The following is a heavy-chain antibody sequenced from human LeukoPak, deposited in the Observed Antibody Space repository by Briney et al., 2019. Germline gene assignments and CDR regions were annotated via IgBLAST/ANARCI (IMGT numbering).Heavy chain of an antibody. V-gene: IGHV1-24*01. CDR2: FDPEDGET. CDR1: GYTLTELS. J-gene: IGHJ4*02. D-gene: IGHD3-22*01. Sequence: ASVKVSCKVSGYTLTELSMHWVRQAPGKGLEWMGGFDPEDGETIYAQKFQGRVTMTEDTSTDTAHMELSSLRSEDTAVYYCATVPYYYDSSASKPFDYWGQGTLVTVSS. CDR3: ATVPYYYDSSASKPFDY.